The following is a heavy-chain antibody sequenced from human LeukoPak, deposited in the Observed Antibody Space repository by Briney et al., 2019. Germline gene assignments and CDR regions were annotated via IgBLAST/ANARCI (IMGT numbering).Heavy chain of an antibody. D-gene: IGHD3-9*01. CDR1: GGTFSSYA. J-gene: IGHJ5*02. CDR3: ARDQSYYDILTGYLFDP. V-gene: IGHV1-18*01. Sequence: ASVKVSCKASGGTFSSYAISWVRQAPGQGLEWMGWISPYNGNRNYAQKLQGRVTMTTDTSTSTAYMELRSLRSDDTAVYYCARDQSYYDILTGYLFDPWGQGTLVTVSS. CDR2: ISPYNGNR.